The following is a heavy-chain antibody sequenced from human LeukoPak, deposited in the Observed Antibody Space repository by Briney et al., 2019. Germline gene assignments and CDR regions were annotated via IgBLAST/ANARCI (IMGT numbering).Heavy chain of an antibody. CDR1: GFTFSSYS. V-gene: IGHV3-21*01. D-gene: IGHD6-13*01. CDR3: ARDYSSSPSFGLGDYYGMDV. CDR2: ISSSSSYI. J-gene: IGHJ6*02. Sequence: RGSLRLSCAASGFTFSSYSMNWVRQAPGKGLEWVSSISSSSSYIYYADSVKGRFTISRDNAKNSLYLQMNSLRAEDTAVYYCARDYSSSPSFGLGDYYGMDVWGQGTTVTVSS.